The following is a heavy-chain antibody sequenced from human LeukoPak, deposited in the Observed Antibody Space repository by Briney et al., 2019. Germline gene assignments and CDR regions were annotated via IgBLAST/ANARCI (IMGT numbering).Heavy chain of an antibody. CDR1: GYSISSGYY. V-gene: IGHV4-38-2*01. D-gene: IGHD2/OR15-2a*01. CDR2: IYHSGST. Sequence: PSETLSLTCAVSGYSISSGYYWGWIRQPPGKGLEWIGSIYHSGSTYYNPSLKSRVNISVDTSKTQFSPKLSSVTAADTAVYYCARISYFAFDYWGQGTLVTVSS. CDR3: ARISYFAFDY. J-gene: IGHJ4*02.